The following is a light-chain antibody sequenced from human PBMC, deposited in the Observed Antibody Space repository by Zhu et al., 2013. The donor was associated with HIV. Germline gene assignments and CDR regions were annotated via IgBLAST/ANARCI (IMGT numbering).Light chain of an antibody. CDR3: LQHRSYPFT. Sequence: EIVMTQSPATLSVSPGERATLSCRASQSISSKIAWYQQKPGQAPRLLIYGAPTRATGIPARFSGSGSGTDFTLTISSLQPEDFATYYCLQHRSYPFTFGPGTKVDIK. J-gene: IGKJ3*01. CDR2: GAP. V-gene: IGKV3-15*01. CDR1: QSISSK.